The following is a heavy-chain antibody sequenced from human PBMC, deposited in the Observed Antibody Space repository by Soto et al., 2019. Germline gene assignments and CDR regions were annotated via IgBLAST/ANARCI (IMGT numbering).Heavy chain of an antibody. CDR3: AIVRFGELV. J-gene: IGHJ1*01. CDR1: GFTWSSYA. CDR2: IGGGGGDR. D-gene: IGHD3-10*01. V-gene: IGHV3-23*01. Sequence: EVQLLESGGGLVQPRWSLRLSCAASGFTWSSYAMSWVRQAPGKGLEWVSIIGGGGGDRYYPESVKGRFTISRDNSRDTLYLEMNSRRDEDTAVYYCAIVRFGELVWVQGTLVTVSS.